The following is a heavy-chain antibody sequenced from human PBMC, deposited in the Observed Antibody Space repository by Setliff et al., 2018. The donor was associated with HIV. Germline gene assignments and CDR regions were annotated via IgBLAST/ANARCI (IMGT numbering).Heavy chain of an antibody. Sequence: SVKVSCKASGGTVTTYAINWVRQAPGQGLAWMGGIIPLFGTANYAQKFQGRVTITADESTSAAYMELSSLKSEDTAVYYCARGMGITGRLSFWGQGTQVTVSS. CDR1: GGTVTTYA. V-gene: IGHV1-69*13. CDR3: ARGMGITGRLSF. D-gene: IGHD6-6*01. CDR2: IIPLFGTA. J-gene: IGHJ4*02.